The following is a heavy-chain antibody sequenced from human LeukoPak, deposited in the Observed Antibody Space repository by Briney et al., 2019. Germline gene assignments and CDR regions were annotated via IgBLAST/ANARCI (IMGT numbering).Heavy chain of an antibody. Sequence: TSQTLSLTCAISGDSVSSNSAAWNWIRQSPSRGLEWLGRTYYRSKWYNDYAVSVKSRITINPDTSKNQFSLQLNSVTPEDTAVYYCVKGRRDSSRWSVFDYWGHGPLVTVSS. V-gene: IGHV6-1*01. CDR3: VKGRRDSSRWSVFDY. J-gene: IGHJ4*01. D-gene: IGHD6-13*01. CDR1: GDSVSSNSAA. CDR2: TYYRSKWYN.